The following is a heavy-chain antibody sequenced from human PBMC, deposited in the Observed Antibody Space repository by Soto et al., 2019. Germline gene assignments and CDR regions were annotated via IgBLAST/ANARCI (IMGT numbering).Heavy chain of an antibody. CDR3: AGAVAGTVIDY. CDR1: GSTFSGHG. Sequence: EVQLVESGGGLVQPGGSLRLSCAASGSTFSGHGMAWFRRAPGKGLGWVAKIKQDGGEKNYVDSVKGGFTISRDNAKNSLYLQMNSLRAEDTAVYYCAGAVAGTVIDYWGQGTLVTVSS. D-gene: IGHD6-19*01. CDR2: IKQDGGEK. V-gene: IGHV3-7*01. J-gene: IGHJ4*02.